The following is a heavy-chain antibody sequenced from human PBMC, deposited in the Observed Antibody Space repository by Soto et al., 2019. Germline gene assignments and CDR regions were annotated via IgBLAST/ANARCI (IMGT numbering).Heavy chain of an antibody. CDR3: ARQSGYSYGEFFDY. V-gene: IGHV4-34*01. CDR1: GGSFSGYY. J-gene: IGHJ4*02. Sequence: PSETLSLTCAVYGGSFSGYYWSWIRQPPGKGLEWIGEINHSGSTNYNPSLKSRVTISVDTSKNQFSLKLSSGTAADTAVYYCARQSGYSYGEFFDYWGQGTLVTVAS. D-gene: IGHD5-18*01. CDR2: INHSGST.